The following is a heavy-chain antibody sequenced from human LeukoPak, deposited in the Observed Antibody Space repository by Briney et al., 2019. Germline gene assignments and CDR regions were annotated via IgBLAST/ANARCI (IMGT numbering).Heavy chain of an antibody. Sequence: PGGSLRLSCAACGFTFSSYAMSLVRQAPGKGLEWVSAISGSGGSTYYADSVKGRFTNSRDNSKNTLYLQMNSLRAEDTAVYYCAKDRRVLLWFGELFGYFDYWGQGTLVTVSS. CDR3: AKDRRVLLWFGELFGYFDY. D-gene: IGHD3-10*01. J-gene: IGHJ4*02. CDR1: GFTFSSYA. V-gene: IGHV3-23*01. CDR2: ISGSGGST.